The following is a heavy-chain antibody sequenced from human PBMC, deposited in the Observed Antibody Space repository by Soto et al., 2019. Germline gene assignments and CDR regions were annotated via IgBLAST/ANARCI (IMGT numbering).Heavy chain of an antibody. J-gene: IGHJ4*02. CDR1: GGSMSSHY. CDR2: ISYSGSS. D-gene: IGHD3-16*01. Sequence: LSLTCTVSGGSMSSHYWTWIRQPPGKGLEWIGYISYSGSSYYNPSLKSRVTISADTSRNQFSLRLTSVIAADTAVYFCARADPDASVGFWGQGTLVTVSS. CDR3: ARADPDASVGF. V-gene: IGHV4-59*11.